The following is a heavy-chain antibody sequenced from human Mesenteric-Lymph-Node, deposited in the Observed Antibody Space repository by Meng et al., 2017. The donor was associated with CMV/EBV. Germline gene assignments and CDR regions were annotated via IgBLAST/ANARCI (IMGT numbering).Heavy chain of an antibody. CDR3: ARDYHYGSGTQAFFSMDV. CDR2: ISGYNGNT. CDR1: GYTFMDHH. Sequence: VSVKVSCKTSGYTFMDHHLHWVRQAPGQGLEWVGWISGYNGNTNSAQKLQGRVTMTTDTSTSTAYMELRSLTSDDTAVYYCARDYHYGSGTQAFFSMDVWGQGTTVTVSS. V-gene: IGHV1-18*04. J-gene: IGHJ6*02. D-gene: IGHD3-10*01.